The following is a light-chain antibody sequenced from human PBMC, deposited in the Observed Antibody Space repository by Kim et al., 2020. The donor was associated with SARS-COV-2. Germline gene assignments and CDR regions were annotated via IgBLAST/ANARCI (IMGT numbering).Light chain of an antibody. CDR2: KVA. J-gene: IGKJ4*01. Sequence: VYVGYRVTKTCVASQIMRKWLAYYQDKKVKTTNRLIYKVASLVSGVSSRLSGSGFATELTLTISSLQSDDFATYYWQQYNDYPLTFFGGTKVVIK. V-gene: IGKV1-5*01. CDR3: QQYNDYPLT. CDR1: QIMRKW.